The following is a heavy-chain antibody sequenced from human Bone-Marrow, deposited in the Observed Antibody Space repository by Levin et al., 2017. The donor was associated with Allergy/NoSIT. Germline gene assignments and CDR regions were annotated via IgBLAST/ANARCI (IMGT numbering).Heavy chain of an antibody. D-gene: IGHD6-13*01. J-gene: IGHJ6*02. Sequence: PGESLKISCAASGFTISDYYMSWIRQAPGKGLEWVSYIRSSGSYTNHADFVEGRFTISRDNAKNSLFLQMNSLRAEDTAVYYCARESGQLGYYNYYGMDVWGQGTTVTVSS. CDR2: IRSSGSYT. CDR1: GFTISDYY. CDR3: ARESGQLGYYNYYGMDV. V-gene: IGHV3-11*05.